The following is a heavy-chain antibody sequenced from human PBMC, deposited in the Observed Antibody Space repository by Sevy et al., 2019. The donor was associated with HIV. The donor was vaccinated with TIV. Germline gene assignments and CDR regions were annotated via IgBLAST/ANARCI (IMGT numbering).Heavy chain of an antibody. CDR2: INESGIT. D-gene: IGHD2-2*01. V-gene: IGHV4-34*01. J-gene: IGHJ5*02. CDR3: ARSPPVVVVPDAPSWFDP. CDR1: DGSFSGYY. Sequence: SETLSLTCAVHDGSFSGYYWNWIRQLPGKGLEWIGEINESGITYYNPSLKSRVTISVDTSKKQFSLKLNSVTAADTAVYFCARSPPVVVVPDAPSWFDPWGQGTLVTVSS.